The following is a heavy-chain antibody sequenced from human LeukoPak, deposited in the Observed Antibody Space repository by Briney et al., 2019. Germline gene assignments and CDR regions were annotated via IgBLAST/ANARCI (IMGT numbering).Heavy chain of an antibody. CDR3: ARDVWSGSNDAFDI. Sequence: SETLSLTCAVYGGSFSGYYWSWTRQPPGKGLEWIGEINHSGSTNYNPSLKSRVTISVDTSKNQFSLKLSSVTAADTAVYYCARDVWSGSNDAFDIWGQGTMVTVSS. D-gene: IGHD3-3*01. CDR1: GGSFSGYY. CDR2: INHSGST. J-gene: IGHJ3*02. V-gene: IGHV4-34*01.